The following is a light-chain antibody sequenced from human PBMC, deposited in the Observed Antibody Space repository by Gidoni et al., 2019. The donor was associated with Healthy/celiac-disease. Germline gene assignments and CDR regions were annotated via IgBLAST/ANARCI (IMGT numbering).Light chain of an antibody. CDR2: GAS. J-gene: IGKJ3*01. CDR3: QQYGSSPPLIT. CDR1: QSVSSSY. Sequence: EIVLTQSPGTLSLSPGERATLSCRASQSVSSSYLAWYQQKPGPAPRLLIYGASSRATCFPDSFSGSGSGTDFTLTISRLDPDVFAVYYCQQYGSSPPLITFGPGTKVDIK. V-gene: IGKV3-20*01.